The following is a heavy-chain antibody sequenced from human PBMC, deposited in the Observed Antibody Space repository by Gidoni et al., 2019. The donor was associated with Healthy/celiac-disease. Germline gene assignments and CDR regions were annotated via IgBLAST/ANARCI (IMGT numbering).Heavy chain of an antibody. CDR2: IYSGGST. CDR1: GFTVSSNY. V-gene: IGHV3-53*04. Sequence: EVQLVESGGGLVQPGGSLRLSCAASGFTVSSNYMSWVRQAPGKGLEWVSVIYSGGSTYYADSVKGRFTISRHNSKNTLYLQMNSLRAEDTAMYYCARGYCSGGSCYWDAFDIWGQGTMVTVSS. J-gene: IGHJ3*02. CDR3: ARGYCSGGSCYWDAFDI. D-gene: IGHD2-15*01.